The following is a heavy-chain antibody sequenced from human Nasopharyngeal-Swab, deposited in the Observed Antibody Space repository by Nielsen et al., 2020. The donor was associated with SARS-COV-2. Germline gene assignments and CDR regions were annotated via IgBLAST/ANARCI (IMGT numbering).Heavy chain of an antibody. CDR3: AREYCSGGSCYGNYGMDV. Sequence: SVKVSCKASGGTFSSYAISWVRQAPGQELEWMGRIIPILGIANCAQKFQGRVTITADKSTSTAYMELSSLRSEDTAVYYCAREYCSGGSCYGNYGMDVWGQGTTVTVSS. V-gene: IGHV1-69*04. CDR2: IIPILGIA. D-gene: IGHD2-15*01. CDR1: GGTFSSYA. J-gene: IGHJ6*02.